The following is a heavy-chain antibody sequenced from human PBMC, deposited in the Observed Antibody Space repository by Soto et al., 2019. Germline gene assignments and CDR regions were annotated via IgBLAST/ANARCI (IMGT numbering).Heavy chain of an antibody. J-gene: IGHJ5*02. CDR3: AREIGSGYDYYNWFDP. CDR1: GGSISSYY. Sequence: SETLSLTCTVSGGSISSYYWSWIRQPPGKGLEWIGYIYYSGSTNYNPSLKSRVTISVDTSKNQVSLKLSSVTAADTAVYYCAREIGSGYDYYNWFDPWGQGTLVTVSS. CDR2: IYYSGST. D-gene: IGHD5-12*01. V-gene: IGHV4-59*01.